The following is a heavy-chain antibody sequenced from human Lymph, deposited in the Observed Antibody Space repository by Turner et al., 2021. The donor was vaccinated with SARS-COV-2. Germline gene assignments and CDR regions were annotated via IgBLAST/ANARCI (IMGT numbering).Heavy chain of an antibody. J-gene: IGHJ4*02. V-gene: IGHV3-30*04. CDR2: ISYDGNDK. CDR3: ARDRDSSGWVDY. Sequence: QVQLVESGGGVVQPGRSLRLSCAASGFTFSSYAMHWVRQAPGKGLEWVAFISYDGNDKYYADSVKGRFTFSRDNSKNTLYLQMNSLRAEDTAVYYCARDRDSSGWVDYWGQGTLVTVSS. D-gene: IGHD3-22*01. CDR1: GFTFSSYA.